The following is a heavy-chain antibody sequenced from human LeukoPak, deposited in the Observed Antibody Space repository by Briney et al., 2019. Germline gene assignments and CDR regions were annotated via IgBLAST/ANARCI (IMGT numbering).Heavy chain of an antibody. D-gene: IGHD3-10*01. Sequence: GASVKVSCKASGYTFTSYYMHWVRQAPGQGLEWMGIINPSGGSTSYAQKLQGRVTMTRDMSTSTVYMELSSLRSEDTAVYYCARDGYYYGSVSYYNRNWFDPWGQGTLVTVSS. CDR2: INPSGGST. CDR3: ARDGYYYGSVSYYNRNWFDP. V-gene: IGHV1-46*04. J-gene: IGHJ5*02. CDR1: GYTFTSYY.